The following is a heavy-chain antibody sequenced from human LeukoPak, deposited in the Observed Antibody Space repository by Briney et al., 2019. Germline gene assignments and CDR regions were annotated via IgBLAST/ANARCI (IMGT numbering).Heavy chain of an antibody. CDR1: GGSISIYY. J-gene: IGHJ4*02. CDR2: IYYSGST. D-gene: IGHD2-2*01. CDR3: ARHHGYCSSTSCYGTDCEPFDY. V-gene: IGHV4-59*01. Sequence: SETLSLTCTVSGGSISIYYGSWIRQPPGKGLEWIGYIYYSGSTNYNPSLKSRVTISVDTSTNQFSLQLSSVTAADTAVYYCARHHGYCSSTSCYGTDCEPFDYWGQGTLVTVSS.